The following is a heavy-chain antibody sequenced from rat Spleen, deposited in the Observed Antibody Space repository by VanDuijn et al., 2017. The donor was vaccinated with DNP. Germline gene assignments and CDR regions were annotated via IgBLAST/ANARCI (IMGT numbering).Heavy chain of an antibody. CDR1: GFTFNSYW. V-gene: IGHV5-31*01. CDR2: ISSGGGST. J-gene: IGHJ2*01. CDR3: ARPDN. Sequence: EVQLVESGGDLVQPGWSLKLSCVASGFTFNSYWMTWIRQVPRKGLEWVASISSGGGSTYYPDSVKGRFTISRDNAKNTLYLQMDSLRSEDTATYYCARPDNWGQGVMVTVSA.